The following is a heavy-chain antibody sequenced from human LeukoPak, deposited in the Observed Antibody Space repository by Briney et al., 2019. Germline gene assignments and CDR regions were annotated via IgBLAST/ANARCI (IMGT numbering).Heavy chain of an antibody. D-gene: IGHD5-24*01. CDR2: IRYDGSNK. J-gene: IGHJ6*03. Sequence: PGGSLRLSCAASGFTFSSYGMHWVRQAPGKGLEWVAFIRYDGSNKYYADSVKGRFTISRDNSKNTLYLQMNSLRAEDTAVYYCAKDRNSYYCYMDVWGKGTTVTISS. CDR1: GFTFSSYG. V-gene: IGHV3-30*02. CDR3: AKDRNSYYCYMDV.